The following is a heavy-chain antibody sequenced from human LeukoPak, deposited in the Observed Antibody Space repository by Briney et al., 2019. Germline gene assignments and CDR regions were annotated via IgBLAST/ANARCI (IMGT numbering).Heavy chain of an antibody. J-gene: IGHJ6*02. CDR2: ISSSSSYI. D-gene: IGHD2-15*01. V-gene: IGHV3-21*01. CDR1: GVTFRSYS. Sequence: GGSLRLSCAASGVTFRSYSMNWVRQAPGKGLEWVSSISSSSSYIYYADSVKGRFNISRDNAKNSLYLQMNSLRAGDTAVYYCARDCSGGSCYSYYYYYGMDVWGQGTTVTVSS. CDR3: ARDCSGGSCYSYYYYYGMDV.